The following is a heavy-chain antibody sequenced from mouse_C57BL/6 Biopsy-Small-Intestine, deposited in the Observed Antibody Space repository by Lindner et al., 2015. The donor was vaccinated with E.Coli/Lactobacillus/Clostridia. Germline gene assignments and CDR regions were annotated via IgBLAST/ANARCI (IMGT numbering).Heavy chain of an antibody. Sequence: VQLQESGPELVKPGASVKISCKVSGYSFTGYYMNWVKQSPEKGLEWIGEINPSTGGATYNQKFKAKATLTVNKSSSTAYMELRSLTSEDSAVYYCAEGYYGNSGFAYWGQGTLVTVSA. CDR2: INPSTGGA. J-gene: IGHJ3*01. V-gene: IGHV1-42*01. CDR3: AEGYYGNSGFAY. CDR1: GYSFTGYY. D-gene: IGHD2-1*01.